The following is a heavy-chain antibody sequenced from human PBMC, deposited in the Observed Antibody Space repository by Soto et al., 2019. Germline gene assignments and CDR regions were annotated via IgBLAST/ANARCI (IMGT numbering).Heavy chain of an antibody. D-gene: IGHD3-16*01. V-gene: IGHV3-23*01. CDR1: GFTFSSYA. J-gene: IGHJ5*02. Sequence: EVQLLESGGGLVQPGGSLRLSCAASGFTFSSYAMSWVRQAPGKGLEWVSVISNSGSSTYYADSVKGRFTISRDNSKNTLYLQMNSLRAEDTVRYYCAKDRRGSRGPSDNWFAPWGQGTLVTVSS. CDR2: ISNSGSST. CDR3: AKDRRGSRGPSDNWFAP.